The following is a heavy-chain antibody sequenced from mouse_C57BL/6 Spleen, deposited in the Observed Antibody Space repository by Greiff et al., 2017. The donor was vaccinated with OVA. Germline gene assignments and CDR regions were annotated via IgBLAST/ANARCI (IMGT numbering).Heavy chain of an antibody. J-gene: IGHJ2*01. CDR3: ARSDYYGSSPYFDY. CDR2: IYPRSGNT. D-gene: IGHD1-1*01. CDR1: GYTFTSYG. Sequence: LQESGAELARPGASVKLSCKASGYTFTSYGISWVKQRTGQGLEWIGEIYPRSGNTYYNEKFKGKATLTADKSSSTAYMELRSLTSEDSAVYFCARSDYYGSSPYFDYWGQGTTLTVSP. V-gene: IGHV1-81*01.